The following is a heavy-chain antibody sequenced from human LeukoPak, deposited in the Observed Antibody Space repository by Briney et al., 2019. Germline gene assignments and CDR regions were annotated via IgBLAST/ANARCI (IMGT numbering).Heavy chain of an antibody. Sequence: ASVKVSCKASGYTFTGYYMHWVRQAPGQGLEWMGWINPNSGGTNYAQKFQGRVTMTRDTSISTAYMELSSLRSEDTAVYYCARDVGDIVSTQNWFDPWGQGTLVTVSS. CDR1: GYTFTGYY. J-gene: IGHJ5*02. D-gene: IGHD2-15*01. V-gene: IGHV1-2*02. CDR3: ARDVGDIVSTQNWFDP. CDR2: INPNSGGT.